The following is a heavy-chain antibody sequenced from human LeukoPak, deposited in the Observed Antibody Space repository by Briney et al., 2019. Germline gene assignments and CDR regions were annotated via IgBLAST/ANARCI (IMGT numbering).Heavy chain of an antibody. CDR2: IYYSGST. CDR3: ARHVGGSSWYRWWFDP. J-gene: IGHJ5*02. Sequence: PSETLSLTCTVSGGSISSSSYYWGWIRQPPGKGLEWIGSIYYSGSTNYNPSLKSRVTISVDTSKNQFSLKLSSVTAADTAVYYCARHVGGSSWYRWWFDPWGQGTLVTVSS. V-gene: IGHV4-39*01. D-gene: IGHD6-13*01. CDR1: GGSISSSSYY.